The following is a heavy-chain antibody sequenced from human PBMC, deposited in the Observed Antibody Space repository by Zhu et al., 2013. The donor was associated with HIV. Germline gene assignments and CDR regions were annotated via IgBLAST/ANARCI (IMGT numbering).Heavy chain of an antibody. J-gene: IGHJ5*02. CDR2: ISAYNGKT. CDR1: GYTFTNYG. CDR3: AREKDYYGSGQANNWFDP. V-gene: IGHV1-18*01. Sequence: QVQLVQSGAEVKKPGASVKVSCKASGYTFTNYGISWVRQAPGQGLEWMGWISAYNGKTNFAQKLQGRVTMTTDTSTSTAYMELRSLRSDDTAVYYCAREKDYYGSGQANNWFDPWGQGTLVTVSS. D-gene: IGHD3-10*01.